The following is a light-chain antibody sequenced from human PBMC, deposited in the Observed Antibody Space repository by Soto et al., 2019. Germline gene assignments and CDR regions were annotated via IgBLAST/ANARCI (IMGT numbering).Light chain of an antibody. CDR1: SSDVGDYKY. V-gene: IGLV2-14*01. J-gene: IGLJ3*02. Sequence: QSALTQPASVSGSPGQSITISCTGTSSDVGDYKYVSWYQQHPGKAPKLIIYDVSNRPSGVSIRFSGSKSGKTASLTISGLQAEVEADYYCSSYTSSSTWVFGGGTKLTVL. CDR2: DVS. CDR3: SSYTSSSTWV.